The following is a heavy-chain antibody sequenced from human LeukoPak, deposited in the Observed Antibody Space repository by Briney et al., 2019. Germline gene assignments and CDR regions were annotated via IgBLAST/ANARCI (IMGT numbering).Heavy chain of an antibody. J-gene: IGHJ4*02. V-gene: IGHV3-30*18. CDR3: AKINNNDDY. CDR2: ISPHGDIE. CDR1: GFTFTTFG. Sequence: GGSLRLSCAASGFTFTTFGIHWVRQAPGKGLEWVAAISPHGDIEYYTDSVKGRFTISRDNSKNMIYMQMNSLRGEDSAVYYCAKINNNDDYWGQGNLVTVSS. D-gene: IGHD1/OR15-1a*01.